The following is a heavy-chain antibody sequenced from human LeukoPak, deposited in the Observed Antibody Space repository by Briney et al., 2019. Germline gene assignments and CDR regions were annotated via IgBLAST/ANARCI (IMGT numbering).Heavy chain of an antibody. CDR3: AKDHCTSTSCYYDWFDP. D-gene: IGHD2-2*01. V-gene: IGHV3-23*01. Sequence: PGGSLRLSCAASGFTFSNYWMSWVRQAPGKGLEWVSAISGSGGSTYYADSVKGRFTISRDNSKNTLYLQMNSLRAEDTAVYYCAKDHCTSTSCYYDWFDPWGQGTLVTVSS. CDR1: GFTFSNYW. J-gene: IGHJ5*02. CDR2: ISGSGGST.